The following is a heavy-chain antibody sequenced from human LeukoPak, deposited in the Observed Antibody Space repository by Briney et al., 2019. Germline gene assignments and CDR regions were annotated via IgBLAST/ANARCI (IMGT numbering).Heavy chain of an antibody. V-gene: IGHV3-74*01. Sequence: GGSLRLSCAASGFTFTTYWMHWVRQAPGKGLVWVSHINSDGSFTSYADSVKGRFTISRDNAKNTLYLQMNSLRAEDTAVYYCARDAVDTANAVWGQGTTVTVSS. D-gene: IGHD5-18*01. CDR2: INSDGSFT. CDR1: GFTFTTYW. J-gene: IGHJ6*02. CDR3: ARDAVDTANAV.